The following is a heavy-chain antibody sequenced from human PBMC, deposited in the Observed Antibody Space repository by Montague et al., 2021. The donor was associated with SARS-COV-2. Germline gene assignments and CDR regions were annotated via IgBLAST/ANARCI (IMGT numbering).Heavy chain of an antibody. CDR1: GGSINSSSYY. Sequence: SETLSLTCTVPGGSINSSSYYWGWIRQPPGKGLEWIGSIYYSGSTYYNPSLKSRVTISVDTSKNQFSLKLSSVTAADTAVYYCARQVGTMIVVVIIKLRYYFDYWGQGTLVTVSS. CDR3: ARQVGTMIVVVIIKLRYYFDY. V-gene: IGHV4-39*01. CDR2: IYYSGST. D-gene: IGHD3-22*01. J-gene: IGHJ4*02.